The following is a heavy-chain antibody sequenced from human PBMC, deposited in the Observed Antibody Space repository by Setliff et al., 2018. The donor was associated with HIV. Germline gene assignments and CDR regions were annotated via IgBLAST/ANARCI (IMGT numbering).Heavy chain of an antibody. CDR2: IWYDGNNK. J-gene: IGHJ6*02. V-gene: IGHV3-33*01. Sequence: PGGSLRLSCAASGFTFNSYGMHWVRQAPGKGLEWVAVIWYDGNNKYYADSVKGRFTISRDNSKNTLYLQMNSLRAEDTAVYYCARELWFGELHEVYGMDVWGQGTTVTVSS. D-gene: IGHD3-10*01. CDR3: ARELWFGELHEVYGMDV. CDR1: GFTFNSYG.